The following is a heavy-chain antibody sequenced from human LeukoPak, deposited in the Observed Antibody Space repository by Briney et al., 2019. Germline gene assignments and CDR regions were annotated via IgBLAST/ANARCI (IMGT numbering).Heavy chain of an antibody. V-gene: IGHV1-8*01. J-gene: IGHJ4*02. D-gene: IGHD2-2*01. CDR3: ARESYCSSPSCSHDY. CDR1: GYTFTSYD. Sequence: ASVKVSCTASGYTFTSYDINWVRQATGQGLEWMGWMNPNSGNTGYAQKFQGRVTMTRNTSISTAYMELSGLRSDDTAVYYCARESYCSSPSCSHDYWGQGTLVTVSS. CDR2: MNPNSGNT.